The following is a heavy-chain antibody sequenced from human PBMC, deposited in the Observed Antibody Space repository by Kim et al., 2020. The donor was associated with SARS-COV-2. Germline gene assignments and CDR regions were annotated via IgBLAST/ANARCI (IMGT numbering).Heavy chain of an antibody. D-gene: IGHD6-13*01. Sequence: AQGFTGRFVFSLDTSVSTAYLQISSLKAEDTAVYYCARERYSSSWYYFDYWGQGTLVTVSS. V-gene: IGHV7-4-1*02. J-gene: IGHJ4*02. CDR3: ARERYSSSWYYFDY.